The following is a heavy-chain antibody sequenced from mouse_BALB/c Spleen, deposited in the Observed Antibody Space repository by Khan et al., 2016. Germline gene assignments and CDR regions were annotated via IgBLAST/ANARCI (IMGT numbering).Heavy chain of an antibody. CDR3: ATAYSYGSSYYARDY. Sequence: QVQLQPSGAELAKPGASVKMSCKASGYTFTSYWMHWVKQRPGQGLEWIGYINPSTGYTEYNQKFKDKATLTADKSYSTSYMQLSNLTSDDSAVFNCATAYSYGSSYYARDYWCRGTSVTGSS. V-gene: IGHV1-7*01. D-gene: IGHD1-1*01. CDR2: INPSTGYT. CDR1: GYTFTSYW. J-gene: IGHJ4*01.